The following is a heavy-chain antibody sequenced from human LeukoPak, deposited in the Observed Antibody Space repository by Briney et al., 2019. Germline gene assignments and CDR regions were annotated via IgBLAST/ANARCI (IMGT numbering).Heavy chain of an antibody. CDR3: AKNILWFPRYFDY. CDR2: ISGSGGST. J-gene: IGHJ4*02. D-gene: IGHD2-21*01. V-gene: IGHV3-23*01. CDR1: GFTFSDYY. Sequence: GGSLRLSCVASGFTFSDYYMSWIRQAPGKGLEWVSAISGSGGSTYYADSVKGRFTISRDNSKNTLYLQMNSLRAEDTAVYYCAKNILWFPRYFDYWGQGTLVTVSS.